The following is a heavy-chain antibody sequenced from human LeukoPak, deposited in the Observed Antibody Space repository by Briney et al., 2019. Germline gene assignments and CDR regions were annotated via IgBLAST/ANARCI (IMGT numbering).Heavy chain of an antibody. CDR2: ISGSGGST. V-gene: IGHV3-23*01. D-gene: IGHD3-10*01. CDR1: GFTFSSYA. J-gene: IGHJ4*02. CDR3: AKGSGAGDYFDY. Sequence: GRALRLSCAASGFTFSSYAMSWVRQAPGKGLEWVSAISGSGGSTYYADSVKGRFTISRDNSKNTLYLQMNSLRAEDTAVYYCAKGSGAGDYFDYWGQGTLVTVSS.